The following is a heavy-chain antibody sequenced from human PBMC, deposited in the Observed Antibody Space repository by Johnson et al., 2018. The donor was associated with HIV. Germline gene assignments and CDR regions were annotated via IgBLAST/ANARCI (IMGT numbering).Heavy chain of an antibody. CDR2: IRFDGSNK. D-gene: IGHD2-15*01. Sequence: QVQLVESGGGVVQPGGSLRLSCAASEFTFSSHGMNWVRQAPGKGLEWVAFIRFDGSNKNYGNSVRGRFTISRDNSENTLFLKMDSLRPEDTAVYYCAKDGGTQYCSSSSCSYDAFDIWGQGTMVTVSS. V-gene: IGHV3-30*02. CDR1: EFTFSSHG. J-gene: IGHJ3*02. CDR3: AKDGGTQYCSSSSCSYDAFDI.